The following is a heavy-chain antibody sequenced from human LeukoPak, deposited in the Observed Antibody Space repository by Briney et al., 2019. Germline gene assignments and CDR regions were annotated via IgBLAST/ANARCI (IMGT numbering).Heavy chain of an antibody. D-gene: IGHD3-22*01. CDR1: GGSISSYY. CDR3: ARLFYDSSGYYYFDY. CDR2: IYYSGST. V-gene: IGHV4-59*08. J-gene: IGHJ4*02. Sequence: PPETLSLTCTVSGGSISSYYWSWIRQPPGKGLEWIGYIYYSGSTNYNPSLKSRVTISVDTSKNQFSLKLSSVTAADTAVYYCARLFYDSSGYYYFDYWGQGTLVTVSS.